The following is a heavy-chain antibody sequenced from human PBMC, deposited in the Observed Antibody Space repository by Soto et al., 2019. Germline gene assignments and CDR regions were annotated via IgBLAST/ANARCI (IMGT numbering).Heavy chain of an antibody. CDR2: INSSSSYT. CDR1: GFTFSDYY. CDR3: ARTIAAAGGRRYFDL. J-gene: IGHJ2*01. Sequence: QVQLVESGGGLVKPGGSLRLSCAASGFTFSDYYMSWIRQAPGKGLEWVSYINSSSSYTNYADSVKGRFTISRDNAKNSLYLQMNSLRAEDTAVYSCARTIAAAGGRRYFDLWGRGTLVTVSS. D-gene: IGHD6-13*01. V-gene: IGHV3-11*05.